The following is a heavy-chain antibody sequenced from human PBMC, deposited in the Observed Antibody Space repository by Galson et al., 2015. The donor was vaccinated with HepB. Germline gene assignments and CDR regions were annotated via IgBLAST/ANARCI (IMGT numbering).Heavy chain of an antibody. CDR3: ARETLGIAVTLLRWFDP. Sequence: SVKVSCKASGYTFNSYGISWVRQAPGQGLEWMGWISAYNGNTNYAQKLQGRVTMTTDKFTSTVYMELRSLRSDDTAMYYCARETLGIAVTLLRWFDPWGQGTLVTVSS. V-gene: IGHV1-18*01. J-gene: IGHJ5*02. D-gene: IGHD6-19*01. CDR2: ISAYNGNT. CDR1: GYTFNSYG.